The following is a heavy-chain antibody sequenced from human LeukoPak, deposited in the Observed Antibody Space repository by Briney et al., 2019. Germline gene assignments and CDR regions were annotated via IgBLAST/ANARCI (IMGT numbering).Heavy chain of an antibody. J-gene: IGHJ6*03. CDR1: GGTFSRDA. V-gene: IGHV1-69*13. CDR2: IIPIFGTA. CDR3: ARAITMIRGVRYYYHYYMDI. D-gene: IGHD3-10*01. Sequence: SVKVSCKASGGTFSRDAFSWVRQAPGQGLEWMGGIIPIFGTANYAQKFQGRVTITADESTSTAYMELSSLRSEDTAVYYCARAITMIRGVRYYYHYYMDIWGMGTTVTISS.